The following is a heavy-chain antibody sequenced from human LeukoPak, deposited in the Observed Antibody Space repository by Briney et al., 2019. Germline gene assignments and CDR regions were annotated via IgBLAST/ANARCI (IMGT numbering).Heavy chain of an antibody. D-gene: IGHD3-10*01. CDR1: GFTFSEQY. Sequence: GGSLRLSCAASGFTFSEQYMSWIRQAPGKGLEWVSYISSSSNIYYADSVKGRFTISRDNAKNSVYLQMTSLRAEDTAVYYCARESPYYYGAGSYYLSYWGQGTLVTVSS. V-gene: IGHV3-11*01. J-gene: IGHJ4*02. CDR3: ARESPYYYGAGSYYLSY. CDR2: ISSSSNI.